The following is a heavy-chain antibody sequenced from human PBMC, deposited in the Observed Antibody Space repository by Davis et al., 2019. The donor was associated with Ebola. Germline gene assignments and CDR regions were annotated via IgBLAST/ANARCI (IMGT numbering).Heavy chain of an antibody. CDR1: GGSSSGYY. CDR3: ARSPGIARYNWFDP. Sequence: MPSETLSLTCAVYGGSSSGYYWSWIRQPPGKGLEWIGEINHSGSTNYNPSLKSRVTISVDTSKNQFSLKLSSVTAADTAVYYCARSPGIARYNWFDPWGQGTLVTVSS. CDR2: INHSGST. V-gene: IGHV4-34*01. D-gene: IGHD6-13*01. J-gene: IGHJ5*02.